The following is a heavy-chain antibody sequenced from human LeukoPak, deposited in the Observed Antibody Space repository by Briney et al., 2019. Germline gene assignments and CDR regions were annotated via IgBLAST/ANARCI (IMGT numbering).Heavy chain of an antibody. CDR1: GFTFSSYA. V-gene: IGHV3-30*04. CDR2: ISYDGSNK. J-gene: IGHJ3*02. Sequence: GGSLRLSCAASGFTFSSYAMHWVRQAPGKGLEWVAVISYDGSNKYYADFVKGRFTISRDNSKNTLYLQMNSLRAEDTAVYYCARVSKVTGDAFDIWGQGTMVTVSS. D-gene: IGHD2-21*02. CDR3: ARVSKVTGDAFDI.